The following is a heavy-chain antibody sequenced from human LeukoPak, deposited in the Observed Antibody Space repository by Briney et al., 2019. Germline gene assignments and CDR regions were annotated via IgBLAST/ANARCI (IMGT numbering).Heavy chain of an antibody. V-gene: IGHV4-59*01. D-gene: IGHD6-6*01. CDR3: ARVRYSSSPHFDY. J-gene: IGHJ4*02. CDR2: IYYSGST. CDR1: GGSISSYY. Sequence: SETLSLTCTVSGGSISSYYWSWIRQPPGKGLEWIGYIYYSGSTNYSPSLKGRVTISLDTSNNQFSLKLSSVTAADTAVYYCARVRYSSSPHFDYWGQGTLVTVSS.